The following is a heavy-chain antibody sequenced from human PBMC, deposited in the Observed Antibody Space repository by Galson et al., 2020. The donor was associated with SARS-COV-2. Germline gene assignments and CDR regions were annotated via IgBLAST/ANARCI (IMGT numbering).Heavy chain of an antibody. Sequence: ESGPTLVKPPQTLTLTCTFSGLPLSTSGMCVNWIRQPPGKALEWLARIDWDDDKYYTTSLKTRLTISKDTSKNQVVLTMTNMDPVDTATYYCARIDSSGCRGNYWGQGTLVTVSS. CDR1: GLPLSTSGMC. J-gene: IGHJ4*02. CDR2: IDWDDDK. D-gene: IGHD6-19*01. V-gene: IGHV2-70*11. CDR3: ARIDSSGCRGNY.